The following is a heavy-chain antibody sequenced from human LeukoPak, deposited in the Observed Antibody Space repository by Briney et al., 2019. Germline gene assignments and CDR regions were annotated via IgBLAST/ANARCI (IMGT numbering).Heavy chain of an antibody. V-gene: IGHV3-7*05. D-gene: IGHD2-15*01. CDR3: AGGQGWLLDY. CDR1: GFTFSSYW. Sequence: GGSLRLSCAASGFTFSSYWMTWVRQAPGEGLEWVANIKQDGSAKYYVDSVKGRFTNSRDNAKNSLFLQMNSLRVEDTAVYYCAGGQGWLLDYWGQGTLVTVSS. J-gene: IGHJ4*02. CDR2: IKQDGSAK.